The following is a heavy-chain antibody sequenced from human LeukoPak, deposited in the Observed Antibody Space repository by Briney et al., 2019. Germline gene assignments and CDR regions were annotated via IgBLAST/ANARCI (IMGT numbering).Heavy chain of an antibody. CDR3: ARVYYASWSGQPLSQHWLDP. J-gene: IGHJ5*02. CDR1: GFTFRDYY. D-gene: IGHD3-3*01. CDR2: IRSTGGST. Sequence: PGGSLRLSCTASGFTFRDYYVTWIRQAPGKGLEWVSYIRSTGGSTAYADSVKGRFAISRDNAKNSLYLQMNGLRVEDTAVYYCARVYYASWSGQPLSQHWLDPWGQGTLVTVSS. V-gene: IGHV3-11*04.